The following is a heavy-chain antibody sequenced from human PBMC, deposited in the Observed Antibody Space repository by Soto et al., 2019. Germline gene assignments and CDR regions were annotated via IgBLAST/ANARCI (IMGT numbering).Heavy chain of an antibody. CDR2: IYPGDSDT. D-gene: IGHD3-10*01. CDR1: GYSFTSYW. V-gene: IGHV5-51*01. Sequence: PGESLKISCKGSGYSFTSYWIGWVRQMPGKGLEWMGIIYPGDSDTRYSPSFQGQVTISADKSISTAYLQWSSLKASDTAMYYCARQVTMVRGERAFDIWGQGTMVTVSS. J-gene: IGHJ3*02. CDR3: ARQVTMVRGERAFDI.